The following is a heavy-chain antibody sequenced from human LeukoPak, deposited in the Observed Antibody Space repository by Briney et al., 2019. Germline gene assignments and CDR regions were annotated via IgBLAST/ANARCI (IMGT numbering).Heavy chain of an antibody. CDR2: ISYDGSNK. D-gene: IGHD3-10*01. CDR1: GFTFSSYA. J-gene: IGHJ4*02. CDR3: ARDGYYGSGSYGDY. Sequence: GGSLRLSCAASGFTFSSYAMHWVRQAPGKGLEWVAVISYDGSNKYYADSVKGRFTISRDNSKNTLYLQMNSLRAEDTAVYYCARDGYYGSGSYGDYWGQGTLVTVSS. V-gene: IGHV3-30-3*01.